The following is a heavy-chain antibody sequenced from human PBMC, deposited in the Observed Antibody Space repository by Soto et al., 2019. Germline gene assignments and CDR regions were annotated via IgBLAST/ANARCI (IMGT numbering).Heavy chain of an antibody. V-gene: IGHV1-18*04. CDR2: ITTYNGNT. J-gene: IGHJ6*02. CDR1: GYSFTSYG. Sequence: ASVKVSCKASGYSFTSYGISWVRQAPGQGLDWMGWITTYNGNTKYAQDLQGRVTMTTDTSTSTAYMELRSLRSDDTAVYYCARFSAGVYNTYYFYYGMDVWGQGTTVTVSS. CDR3: ARFSAGVYNTYYFYYGMDV. D-gene: IGHD1-20*01.